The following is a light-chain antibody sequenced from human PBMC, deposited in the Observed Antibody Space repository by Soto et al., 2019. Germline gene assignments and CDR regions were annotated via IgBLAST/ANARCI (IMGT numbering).Light chain of an antibody. Sequence: EIVLTQSPDTLSLSPGERATLSCRASQSVSSSYLAWYQQRPGQAPRLLIYGASSRATGIPDRFSGSGSGTDFTLTISRLEPEDFAVYYCQLYGVSSPRITFGQGTRLEIK. V-gene: IGKV3-20*01. CDR2: GAS. CDR1: QSVSSSY. CDR3: QLYGVSSPRIT. J-gene: IGKJ5*01.